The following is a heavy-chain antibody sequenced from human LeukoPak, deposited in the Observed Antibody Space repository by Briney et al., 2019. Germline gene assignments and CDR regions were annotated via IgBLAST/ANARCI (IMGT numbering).Heavy chain of an antibody. CDR1: GGSISTDY. D-gene: IGHD6-25*01. CDR2: MYYSGTT. Sequence: PSETLSLTCTVSGGSISTDYWSWIRQPPGNGLEWIGYMYYSGTTKYNPPLKSRVTFSLDTSKNHFSLKLRSVTAADTAVYYCAGGSGYDSVPNFWGQGTLVTVSS. V-gene: IGHV4-59*01. J-gene: IGHJ4*02. CDR3: AGGSGYDSVPNF.